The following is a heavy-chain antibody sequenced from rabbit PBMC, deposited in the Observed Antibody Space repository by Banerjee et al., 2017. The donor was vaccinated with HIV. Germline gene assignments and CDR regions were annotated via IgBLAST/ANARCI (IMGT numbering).Heavy chain of an antibody. CDR3: ARDGSGWGANFNL. D-gene: IGHD4-1*01. V-gene: IGHV1S45*01. J-gene: IGHJ4*01. CDR1: GFSFSSSYW. Sequence: QEQLEESGGDLVKPEGSLTITCTASGFSFSSSYWICWVRQAPGKGLEWIACIYTDSGSTYYASWAKGRFTITKTSSTAVTLQMTSLTAADTATYFCARDGSGWGANFNLWGQGTLVTVS. CDR2: IYTDSGST.